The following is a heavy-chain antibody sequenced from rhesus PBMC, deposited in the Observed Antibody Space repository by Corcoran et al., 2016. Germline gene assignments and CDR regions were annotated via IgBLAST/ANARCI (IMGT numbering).Heavy chain of an antibody. CDR3: ATGRYGSGFFDY. Sequence: QVQLQESGPGVVKPSETLSLTCAVSGGSISDSYRSGWIRQPPGKGLECIGYFYGSSTRTNYNPSLKSRFSISKDTSKTQFSLKLGSVTAADTAVYYCATGRYGSGFFDYWGQGVLVTVSS. D-gene: IGHD2-21*01. J-gene: IGHJ4*01. CDR2: FYGSSTRT. V-gene: IGHV4S10*01. CDR1: GGSISDSYR.